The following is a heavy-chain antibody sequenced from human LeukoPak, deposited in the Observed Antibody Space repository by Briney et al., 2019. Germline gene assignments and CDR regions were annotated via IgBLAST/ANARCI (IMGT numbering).Heavy chain of an antibody. Sequence: SETLSLTCTVSGVSISSYWWSWIRQPAGKGLEWIGHISTIGSTIYNPSLKSRDTISGDKSKSQFSLKLSSVTAADTAVYYCARFVSAFDIWGQGTVVTVSS. CDR3: ARFVSAFDI. CDR1: GVSISSYW. J-gene: IGHJ3*02. CDR2: ISTIGST. V-gene: IGHV4-4*07. D-gene: IGHD5/OR15-5a*01.